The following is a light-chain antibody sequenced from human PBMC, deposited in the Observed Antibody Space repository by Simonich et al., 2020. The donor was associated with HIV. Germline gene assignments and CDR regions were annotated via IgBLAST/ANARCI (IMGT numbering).Light chain of an antibody. Sequence: EIVMTQSPATLSVSPGERATLSCRASQSVSSNLSWYQQKPGQAPRLLIFDASTRATGITARFSGRGSGTEFTLTISSLQSEDFAVYYCQQYCDWYTFGQGTKLEIK. CDR2: DAS. V-gene: IGKV3-15*01. CDR1: QSVSSN. J-gene: IGKJ2*01. CDR3: QQYCDWYT.